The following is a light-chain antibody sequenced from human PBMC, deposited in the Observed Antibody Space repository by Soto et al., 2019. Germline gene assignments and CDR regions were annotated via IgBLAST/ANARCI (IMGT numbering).Light chain of an antibody. CDR2: EVS. CDR1: SSDVGSYNL. J-gene: IGLJ1*01. CDR3: CSYAGSITSAYV. V-gene: IGLV2-23*02. Sequence: QSVLTQPASVSGSPGRSITISCTGTSSDVGSYNLVSWYQQYPGKAPKLMISEVSKRPSGVSNRFSGSKSGNTASLTISGLQAEDEADYYCCSYAGSITSAYVFGTGTKVTVL.